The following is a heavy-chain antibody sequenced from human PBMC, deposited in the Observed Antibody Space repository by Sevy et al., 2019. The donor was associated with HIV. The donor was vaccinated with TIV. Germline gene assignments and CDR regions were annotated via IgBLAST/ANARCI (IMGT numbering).Heavy chain of an antibody. CDR2: IYTSGNT. V-gene: IGHV4-61*02. CDR3: ARGRYYGSGSYSPFDY. Sequence: SETLSLTCTVSGGSLSSGSYYWSWIRQPAGKGLEWIGRIYTSGNTNYNPSLKSRVTISVDTSKNQFSLKLSSVTAADTVVYYCARGRYYGSGSYSPFDYWGQGTLVTVSS. CDR1: GGSLSSGSYY. D-gene: IGHD3-10*01. J-gene: IGHJ4*02.